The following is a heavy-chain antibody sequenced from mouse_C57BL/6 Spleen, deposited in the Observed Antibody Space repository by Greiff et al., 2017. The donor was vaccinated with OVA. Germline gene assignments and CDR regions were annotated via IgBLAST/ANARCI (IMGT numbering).Heavy chain of an antibody. D-gene: IGHD2-5*01. V-gene: IGHV14-3*01. CDR3: APSYYSNYGGFVY. CDR1: GFNIKNTY. Sequence: VQLQQSVAELVRPGASVKLSCTASGFNIKNTYMHWVKQRPEQGLEWIGRIDPANGNTKYAPKFQGKATITADTSSNTAYLQLSSLTSEDTAIYYCAPSYYSNYGGFVYGGQGTRVTVSA. J-gene: IGHJ3*01. CDR2: IDPANGNT.